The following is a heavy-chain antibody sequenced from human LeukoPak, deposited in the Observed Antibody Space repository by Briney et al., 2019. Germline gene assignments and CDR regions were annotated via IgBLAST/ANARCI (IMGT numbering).Heavy chain of an antibody. CDR1: GGSISSYY. D-gene: IGHD3/OR15-3a*01. CDR3: ARRTGYYDGFDN. CDR2: IYYSGST. J-gene: IGHJ4*02. V-gene: IGHV4-59*01. Sequence: SETLSLTCTVSGGSISSYYWIWIRQPPGKGLEWIGYIYYSGSTNYNPSLTSRVTISVDTFNNQFSLKLSSVTAADTAVYYCARRTGYYDGFDNWGQGTLVTVSS.